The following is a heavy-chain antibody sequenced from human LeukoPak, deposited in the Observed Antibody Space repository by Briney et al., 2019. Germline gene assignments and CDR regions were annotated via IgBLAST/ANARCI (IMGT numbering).Heavy chain of an antibody. D-gene: IGHD6-13*01. Sequence: SETLSLTCTVSGGPLSSFYWNWIRQPAGKGLEWIGRMFASGSTIYNPSLTSRVTMSVDASKNHIYLSLSSVTAADTAVYYCARGFQYSSSWYGGFDPWGQGILVTVSS. V-gene: IGHV4-4*07. CDR1: GGPLSSFY. CDR3: ARGFQYSSSWYGGFDP. CDR2: MFASGST. J-gene: IGHJ5*02.